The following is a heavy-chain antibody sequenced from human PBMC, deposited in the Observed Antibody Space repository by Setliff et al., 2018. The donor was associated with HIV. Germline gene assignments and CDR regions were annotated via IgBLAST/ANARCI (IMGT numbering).Heavy chain of an antibody. J-gene: IGHJ5*02. CDR3: ARGKPIFGVNNWFDP. CDR2: IS. D-gene: IGHD3-3*01. Sequence: ASVKVSCKASGGTFSSYAISWVRQAPGQGLEWMGWISQGRVTMTADTSTSTAYVELSRLRPDDTAVYFCARGKPIFGVNNWFDPWGQGTLVTVSS. V-gene: IGHV1-18*01. CDR1: GGTFSSYA.